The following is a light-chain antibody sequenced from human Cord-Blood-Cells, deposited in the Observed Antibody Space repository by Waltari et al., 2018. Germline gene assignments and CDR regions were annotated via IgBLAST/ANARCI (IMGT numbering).Light chain of an antibody. J-gene: IGKJ2*01. CDR1: QSISSY. Sequence: DIQMTQSPSSLSASVGDRVTITCRASQSISSYLNWYQQKPGKAPKLLIYAASSLQSGVPSRFSGSGSGTDVTLTISSLLPEEFATDYCQQSYSTPRYTFGQGTKLEIK. V-gene: IGKV1-39*01. CDR3: QQSYSTPRYT. CDR2: AAS.